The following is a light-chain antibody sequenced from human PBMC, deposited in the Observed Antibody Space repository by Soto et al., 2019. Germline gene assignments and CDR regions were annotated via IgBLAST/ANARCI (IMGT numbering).Light chain of an antibody. J-gene: IGLJ1*01. Sequence: QSALTQPASVSGSPGQSITISCTGTSSDVGGYNYVSWYQQHPGKAPKVMIYDVSNRPSGVSNRFSGSKSGNTASLSISGLQAEDEADYYCSSYTSRSTDVFGTGTQLTVL. CDR2: DVS. V-gene: IGLV2-14*01. CDR1: SSDVGGYNY. CDR3: SSYTSRSTDV.